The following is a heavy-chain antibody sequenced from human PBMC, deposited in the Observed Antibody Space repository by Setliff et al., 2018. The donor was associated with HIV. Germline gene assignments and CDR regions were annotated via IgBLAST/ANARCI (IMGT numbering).Heavy chain of an antibody. Sequence: PSETLSLTCSVSGFFDNFYWSWIRQPPNEGLEWIGNIFPTGTTNYNPSLQSRVTLSVDTSESQVSLSLTSVTAADSAVYYCERLRLSMDYFDHWGQGILVTAPQ. CDR3: ERLRLSMDYFDH. D-gene: IGHD3-10*01. J-gene: IGHJ4*02. V-gene: IGHV4-4*09. CDR1: GFFDNFY. CDR2: IFPTGTT.